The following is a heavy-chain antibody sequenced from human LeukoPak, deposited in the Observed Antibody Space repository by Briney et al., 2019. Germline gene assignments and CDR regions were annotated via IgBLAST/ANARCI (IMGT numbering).Heavy chain of an antibody. V-gene: IGHV3-30-3*01. CDR2: ISYDGSNK. Sequence: GGSLRLSCAASGFTFSSYAMHWVRQAPGKGLEWVAVISYDGSNKYYADSVKGRFTISRDNSKNTLYLQMNSLRAEDTAVYYCAREGFLEWYDTAEYFQHWGQGTLVTVSS. J-gene: IGHJ1*01. CDR1: GFTFSSYA. D-gene: IGHD3-3*01. CDR3: AREGFLEWYDTAEYFQH.